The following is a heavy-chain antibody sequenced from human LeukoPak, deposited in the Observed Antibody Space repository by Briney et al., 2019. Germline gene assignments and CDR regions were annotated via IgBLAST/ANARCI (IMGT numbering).Heavy chain of an antibody. Sequence: SETLSLTCSVSGEYINSHYWTWIRQSSGRGLEWLGYIHFGGSTKYNPSLKSPVTISIDTSRTQFSLRVYPVTAADTAIYYCARLIEPAPMYCYYIDVWGKGTTVTVSS. J-gene: IGHJ6*03. D-gene: IGHD2-2*01. CDR2: IHFGGST. CDR3: ARLIEPAPMYCYYIDV. CDR1: GEYINSHY. V-gene: IGHV4-59*11.